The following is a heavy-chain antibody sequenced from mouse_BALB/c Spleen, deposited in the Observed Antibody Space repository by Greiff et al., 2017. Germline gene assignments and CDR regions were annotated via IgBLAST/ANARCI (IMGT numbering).Heavy chain of an antibody. J-gene: IGHJ3*01. CDR2: ILPGSGST. V-gene: IGHV1-9*01. CDR3: ARVAWFAY. Sequence: VQLQQSGPELVKPGASVKISCKATGYTFSSYWIEWVKQRPGHGLEWIGEILPGSGSTNYNEKFKGKATFTADTSSNTAYMQLSSLTSEDSAVYYCARVAWFAYWGQGTLVTVSA. CDR1: GYTFSSYW.